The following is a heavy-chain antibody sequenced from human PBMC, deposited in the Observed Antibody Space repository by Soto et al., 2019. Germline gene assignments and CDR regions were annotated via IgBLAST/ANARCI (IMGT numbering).Heavy chain of an antibody. CDR2: ISSGSRYI. CDR1: AFTFRSYS. J-gene: IGHJ6*02. Sequence: EVQLVESGGGLVKPGESLSLTCAASAFTFRSYSMIWVRQAPGKGLEWVSAISSGSRYIHYSDSVKGRFTISRDNAKNSLDLQMNSLRAEDTALYYCARARGDSYYYGVDVWGQGTTVTVSS. V-gene: IGHV3-21*01. D-gene: IGHD4-17*01. CDR3: ARARGDSYYYGVDV.